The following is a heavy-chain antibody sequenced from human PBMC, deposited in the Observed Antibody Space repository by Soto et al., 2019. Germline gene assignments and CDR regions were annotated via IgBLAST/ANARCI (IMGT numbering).Heavy chain of an antibody. CDR1: GFTFSRYA. CDR3: AKDLFALENWGGVNDAFDI. D-gene: IGHD7-27*01. CDR2: ISGSGGST. Sequence: GGSLRLSCAASGFTFSRYAMSWVRQAPGQGLEWVSAISGSGGSTYYADSVKGRFTISRDNSKNTLYLQMNSLRAEDTAVYYCAKDLFALENWGGVNDAFDIWGQGTMVTVSS. J-gene: IGHJ3*02. V-gene: IGHV3-23*01.